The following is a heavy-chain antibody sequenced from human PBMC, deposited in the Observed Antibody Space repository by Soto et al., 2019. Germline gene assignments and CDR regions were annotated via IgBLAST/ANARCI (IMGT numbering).Heavy chain of an antibody. J-gene: IGHJ6*02. V-gene: IGHV1-2*02. CDR1: GYTFTGYY. CDR2: INPNSGGT. D-gene: IGHD2-8*01. Sequence: GASVKVSCKASGYTFTGYYMHCVRQAPGQGLEWMGWINPNSGGTNYAQKFQGGVTMTRDTSISTAYMELSRLRSDDTAVYYCARDRRYCTNGVCLSLYGMDVWGQGTTVTVSS. CDR3: ARDRRYCTNGVCLSLYGMDV.